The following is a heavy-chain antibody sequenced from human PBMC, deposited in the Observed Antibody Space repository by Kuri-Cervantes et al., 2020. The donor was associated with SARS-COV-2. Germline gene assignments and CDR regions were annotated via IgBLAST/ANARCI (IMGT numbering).Heavy chain of an antibody. Sequence: GESLKISCSASGFTFSSYAMHWVRQAPGKGLEWVSAISGSGGSTYYADSVKGRFTISRDNSKNTLYLQMNSLRAEDTAVYYCAKVMTTGSYYYYYMDVWGKGTTVTVSS. D-gene: IGHD4-17*01. J-gene: IGHJ6*03. V-gene: IGHV3-23*01. CDR2: ISGSGGST. CDR3: AKVMTTGSYYYYYMDV. CDR1: GFTFSSYA.